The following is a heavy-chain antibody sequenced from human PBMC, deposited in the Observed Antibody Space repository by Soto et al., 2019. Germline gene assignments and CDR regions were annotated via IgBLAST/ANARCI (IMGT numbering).Heavy chain of an antibody. CDR2: IYYSGST. CDR1: GGSIISGGYY. CDR3: ARGVPGWYYFDY. Sequence: PSETLSLTCTVPGGSIISGGYYWIWIRQHPGKGLEWIGYIYYSGSTYYNPSLKSRVTISVDTSKNQFSLKLSSVTAADTAVYYCARGVPGWYYFDYWGQGTLVTVSS. V-gene: IGHV4-31*03. D-gene: IGHD6-19*01. J-gene: IGHJ4*02.